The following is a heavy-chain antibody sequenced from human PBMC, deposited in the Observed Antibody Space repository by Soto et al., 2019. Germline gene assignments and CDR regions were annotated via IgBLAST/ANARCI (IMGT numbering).Heavy chain of an antibody. V-gene: IGHV1-3*05. CDR3: ARSIVVVTALDY. CDR1: GYTFTSYA. J-gene: IGHJ4*02. D-gene: IGHD2-21*02. CDR2: INAGNGNT. Sequence: QVQLVQSEAEEKKPGASVKGSCKASGYTFTSYAMHWVRQAPGQRLEWMGWINAGNGNTKYSQKFQGRVTITRDTSASTAYMELSRLRYADTAVYYCARSIVVVTALDYWGQGTLVTVSS.